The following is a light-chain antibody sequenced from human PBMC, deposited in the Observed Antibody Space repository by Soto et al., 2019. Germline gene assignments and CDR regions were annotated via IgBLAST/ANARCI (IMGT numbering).Light chain of an antibody. J-gene: IGKJ4*01. CDR2: AAS. CDR1: QSIATY. V-gene: IGKV1-39*01. CDR3: QQGLRTPPT. Sequence: DMQMTQSPSSLSASVGDRVTITCRASQSIATYLNWYQQKPGTAPYLLIFAASSLQSGVPSRFSGSGSGTDFTLTISSLQPEDVATYYCQQGLRTPPTFGGGTKVEFK.